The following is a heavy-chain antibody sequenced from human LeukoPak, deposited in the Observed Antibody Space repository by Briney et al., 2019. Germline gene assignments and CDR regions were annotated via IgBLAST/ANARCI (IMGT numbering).Heavy chain of an antibody. CDR2: ITYNSGTI. CDR3: AKELNSGWDDGPPNPFAS. Sequence: GRSLRLSCAASGFTFDDYGMHWVRQAPGKGLEWVSGITYNSGTIGYADSVKGRFSISRDNSRNSLYLQMNSLRGDDTARYYCAKELNSGWDDGPPNPFASWGQGTLVTVSA. V-gene: IGHV3-9*01. CDR1: GFTFDDYG. J-gene: IGHJ4*02. D-gene: IGHD5-12*01.